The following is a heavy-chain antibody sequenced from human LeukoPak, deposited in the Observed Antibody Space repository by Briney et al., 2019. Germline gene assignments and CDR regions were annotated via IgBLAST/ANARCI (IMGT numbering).Heavy chain of an antibody. J-gene: IGHJ4*02. CDR2: IGGGGGGT. CDR3: AKDRTAYAYYFES. Sequence: AGGSLRLSCAASGFTFSTYAMSWVRQAPGKGLEWVSTIGGGGGGTYYADSVKGRFTISRDTSKNTLYLQMNSLRPEDTAVYYCAKDRTAYAYYFESWGQGTLVTVSS. CDR1: GFTFSTYA. D-gene: IGHD2-21*02. V-gene: IGHV3-23*01.